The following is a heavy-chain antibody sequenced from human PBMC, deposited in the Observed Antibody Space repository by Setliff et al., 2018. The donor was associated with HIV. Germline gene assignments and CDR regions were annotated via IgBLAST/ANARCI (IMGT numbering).Heavy chain of an antibody. CDR2: IDPENDET. CDR3: VTSPGSFTSVDETEAGDY. J-gene: IGHJ4*02. D-gene: IGHD6-25*01. CDR1: GYTFIDKY. Sequence: ASVKVSCKASGYTFIDKYMHWVRQAPGKGLHWMGRIDPENDETKYSQKFQVRFTMTADRSTDTAYMELSGLRSEDTAIYYCVTSPGSFTSVDETEAGDYWGQGTRVTGSS. V-gene: IGHV1-69-2*01.